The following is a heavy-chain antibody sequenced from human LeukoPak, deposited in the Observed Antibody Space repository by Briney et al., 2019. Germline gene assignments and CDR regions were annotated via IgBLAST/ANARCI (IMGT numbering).Heavy chain of an antibody. D-gene: IGHD6-13*01. Sequence: GGSLRLSCAASGFTFSSYSMDWARQAPGKGLEWVSYISSSSSTIYYADSVKGRFTISRDNAKNSLYLQMNSLRAEDTAVYYCARGRIAAAGHNWFDPWGQGTLVTVSS. CDR2: ISSSSSTI. J-gene: IGHJ5*02. CDR3: ARGRIAAAGHNWFDP. CDR1: GFTFSSYS. V-gene: IGHV3-48*01.